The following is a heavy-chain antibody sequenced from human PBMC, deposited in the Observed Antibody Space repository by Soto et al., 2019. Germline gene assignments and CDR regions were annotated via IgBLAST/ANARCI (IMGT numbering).Heavy chain of an antibody. CDR3: ARQGFGQLHGLVDV. J-gene: IGHJ6*02. V-gene: IGHV4-59*08. CDR1: GGSITSHY. Sequence: PSETLSLTCSVSGGSITSHYCSWFRKPPGKGLEWIGYIYHSGSTSYNPSLKSRVTMSVDTSKNQFSLKVNSVTAADTALYYCARQGFGQLHGLVDVWGPGTTVTVSS. CDR2: IYHSGST. D-gene: IGHD3-10*01.